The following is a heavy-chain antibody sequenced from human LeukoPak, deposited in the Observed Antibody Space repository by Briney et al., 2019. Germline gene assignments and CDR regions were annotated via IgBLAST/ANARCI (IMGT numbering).Heavy chain of an antibody. Sequence: GGSLRLSCAASGFTFSSYEMNWVRQAPGKGLEWVSYISSSGSTIYYADSVKGRFTISRDNAKNSLYLQMNSLRAEDTAVYYCAREHYDSSGCDFDYWGQGTLVTVSS. CDR1: GFTFSSYE. D-gene: IGHD3-22*01. CDR2: ISSSGSTI. V-gene: IGHV3-48*03. CDR3: AREHYDSSGCDFDY. J-gene: IGHJ4*02.